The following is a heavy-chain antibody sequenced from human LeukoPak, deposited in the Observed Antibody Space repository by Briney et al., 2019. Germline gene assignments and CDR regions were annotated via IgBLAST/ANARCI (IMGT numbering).Heavy chain of an antibody. V-gene: IGHV1-2*02. Sequence: ASVKVSCKASGYTFTGYYIHWVRQAPGQGLEWTGWINPNTGGTNYAQKFQGRVTMTRDTSITTAYMELSRLTSDDTALYYCARTGAYYSGMYYFDYWGQGTLVIVSS. CDR1: GYTFTGYY. CDR2: INPNTGGT. D-gene: IGHD3-22*01. CDR3: ARTGAYYSGMYYFDY. J-gene: IGHJ4*02.